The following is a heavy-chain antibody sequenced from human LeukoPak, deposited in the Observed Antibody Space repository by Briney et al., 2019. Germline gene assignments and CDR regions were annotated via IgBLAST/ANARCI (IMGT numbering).Heavy chain of an antibody. CDR2: IYYSGTT. D-gene: IGHD2-8*01. V-gene: IGHV4-59*01. J-gene: IGHJ4*02. CDR1: GGSLRSYY. CDR3: ASVDDTYGTSFDY. Sequence: PSETLSLTCTVSGGSLRSYYWTWFRQPPGKTLEWIGYIYYSGTTNYNPSFQSRVTMSVDTSKNQFSLRLRSVTAADTAVYFCASVDDTYGTSFDYWGQGTLVTVSS.